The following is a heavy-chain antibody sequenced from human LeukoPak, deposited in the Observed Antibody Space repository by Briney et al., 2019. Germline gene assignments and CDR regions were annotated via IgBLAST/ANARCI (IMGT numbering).Heavy chain of an antibody. J-gene: IGHJ3*02. CDR3: AREGIAVAGAFDI. D-gene: IGHD6-19*01. CDR2: ISGDGRNI. CDR1: GFTFSSYW. Sequence: GGSLRLSCVASGFTFSSYWMHWVRQDPRKGLVWVSRISGDGRNINYADSVRGRFTISRDNAKNTLYLQMNSLRAEDTAVYYCAREGIAVAGAFDIWGQGTMVTVSS. V-gene: IGHV3-74*01.